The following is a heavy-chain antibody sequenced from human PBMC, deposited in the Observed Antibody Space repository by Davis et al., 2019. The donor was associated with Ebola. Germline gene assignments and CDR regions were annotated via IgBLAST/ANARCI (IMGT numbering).Heavy chain of an antibody. Sequence: GESLKISCAASGFTFSSYRMNWVRQAPGKGLEWVSSISTTSENIEYADSVKGRFTISRDNAKNTLYLQMNSLRAEDTAVYYCEGGPYCSGDSCYDYWGQGTLVTVSS. D-gene: IGHD2-15*01. V-gene: IGHV3-21*01. CDR1: GFTFSSYR. CDR2: ISTTSENI. CDR3: EGGPYCSGDSCYDY. J-gene: IGHJ4*02.